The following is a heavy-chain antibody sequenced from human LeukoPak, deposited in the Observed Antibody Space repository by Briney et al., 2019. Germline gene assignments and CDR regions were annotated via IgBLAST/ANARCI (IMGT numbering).Heavy chain of an antibody. V-gene: IGHV3-53*01. CDR3: ARFDFWSGFLDY. D-gene: IGHD3-3*01. CDR1: GFTVSSNY. J-gene: IGHJ4*02. CDR2: IHSGGTT. Sequence: GGSLRLSCAASGFTVSSNYMTWVRQAPGKGLEWVSVIHSGGTTYYADSVKGRCTISRDNSKNTVYLQMNSLRAEDTAVYYCARFDFWSGFLDYWGQGTLVTVSS.